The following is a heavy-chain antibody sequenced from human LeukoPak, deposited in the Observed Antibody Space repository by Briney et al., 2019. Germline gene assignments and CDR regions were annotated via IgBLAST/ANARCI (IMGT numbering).Heavy chain of an antibody. CDR3: VRRNYVAFDI. D-gene: IGHD1-7*01. CDR1: GLIFSDQY. J-gene: IGHJ3*02. Sequence: GGSLRLSCAVSGLIFSDQYMDWVRQAPGKGLEWVGRTQNKANSYTMDYAASVRGRFTISRDDSKNSLSLLMNSLKTEDTAVYYCVRRNYVAFDIWGQGTMVIVSS. V-gene: IGHV3-72*01. CDR2: TQNKANSYTM.